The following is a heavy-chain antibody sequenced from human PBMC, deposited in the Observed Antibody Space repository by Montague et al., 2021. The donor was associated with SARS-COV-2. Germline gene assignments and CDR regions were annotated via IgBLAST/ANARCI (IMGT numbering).Heavy chain of an antibody. CDR1: GFTFSSYA. V-gene: IGHV3-30-3*01. CDR3: ARAAQKQYVLLWFGELLHDAFDI. Sequence: SLRLSFAASGFTFSSYAMHWVRQAPGKGLEWVAVISYDGSNKYYADSVKGRFTISGDNSKNTLYLQMNSLRAEDTAVYYCARAAQKQYVLLWFGELLHDAFDIWGQGTMVTVSS. D-gene: IGHD3-10*01. J-gene: IGHJ3*02. CDR2: ISYDGSNK.